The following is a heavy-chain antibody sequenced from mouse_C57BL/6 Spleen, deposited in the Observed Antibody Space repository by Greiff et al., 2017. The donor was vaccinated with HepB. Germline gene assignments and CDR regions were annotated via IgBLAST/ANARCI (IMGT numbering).Heavy chain of an antibody. CDR2: ISSGGDYI. D-gene: IGHD3-2*02. CDR3: TRDSSGQGAMDY. CDR1: GFTFSSYA. Sequence: DVMLVESGEGLVKPGGSLKLSCAASGFTFSSYAMSWVRQTPEKRLEWVAYISSGGDYIYYADTVKGRFTISRDNARNTLYLQMSSLKSEDTAMYYCTRDSSGQGAMDYWGQGTSVTVSS. J-gene: IGHJ4*01. V-gene: IGHV5-9-1*02.